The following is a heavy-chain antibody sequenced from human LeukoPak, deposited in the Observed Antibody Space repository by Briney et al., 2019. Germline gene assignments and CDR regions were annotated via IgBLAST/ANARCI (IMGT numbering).Heavy chain of an antibody. CDR3: AKGVTYHYGSGGVKWFDP. J-gene: IGHJ5*02. CDR1: GFTFSSYE. Sequence: GGSLRLSCAASGFTFSSYEIHCVRQAPGKGLEWVSYISSSGSTMYYADSVKGRFTVSRDNAKSSLYLQMNSLRAEDTALYYCAKGVTYHYGSGGVKWFDPWGQGTLVTVSS. D-gene: IGHD3-10*01. CDR2: ISSSGSTM. V-gene: IGHV3-48*03.